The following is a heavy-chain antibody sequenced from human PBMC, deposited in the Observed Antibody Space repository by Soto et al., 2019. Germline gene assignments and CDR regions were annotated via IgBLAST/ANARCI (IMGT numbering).Heavy chain of an antibody. CDR2: ISGSGGSR. Sequence: GGSLRLSCAASGFTFSSFAMSWFRQPPGKGLEWVSAISGSGGSRYYADNVKGRFTISRANAKNTLYLQMNSLRAEDTAVYYCAKDSSPRTYYYDSSGYYAFDIWGQGTMVTVSS. J-gene: IGHJ3*02. CDR3: AKDSSPRTYYYDSSGYYAFDI. CDR1: GFTFSSFA. V-gene: IGHV3-23*01. D-gene: IGHD3-22*01.